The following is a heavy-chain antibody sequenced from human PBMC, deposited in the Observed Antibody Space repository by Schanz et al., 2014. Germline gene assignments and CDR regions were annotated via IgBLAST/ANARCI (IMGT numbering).Heavy chain of an antibody. Sequence: VQLVESGGVLVRPGGSLRLSCAVSGFSVSTNYMSWVRQAPGKGLEWVSVIYGGGITYYADSVKGRFTISRENSKNTLHLQMNSLRAEDTAVYHCAKDLPAVAVAPLMTGLYDSWGQGTLVTVSS. CDR1: GFSVSTNY. V-gene: IGHV3-66*01. J-gene: IGHJ4*02. CDR3: AKDLPAVAVAPLMTGLYDS. CDR2: IYGGGIT. D-gene: IGHD6-19*01.